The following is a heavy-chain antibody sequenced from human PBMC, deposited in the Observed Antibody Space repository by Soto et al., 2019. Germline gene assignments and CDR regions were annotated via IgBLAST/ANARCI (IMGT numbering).Heavy chain of an antibody. D-gene: IGHD6-19*01. Sequence: EVQLVESGGGLVQPGGSLKLSCAASGFTFSGSGIHWVRQASGKGLEWVGRIRTKTNNYATAYAASVKGRFTISRDDSKNMAYLQMNSLKTEDTAVYYCTAMAGIDYWGQGTWSPSPQ. CDR3: TAMAGIDY. J-gene: IGHJ4*02. V-gene: IGHV3-73*02. CDR2: IRTKTNNYAT. CDR1: GFTFSGSG.